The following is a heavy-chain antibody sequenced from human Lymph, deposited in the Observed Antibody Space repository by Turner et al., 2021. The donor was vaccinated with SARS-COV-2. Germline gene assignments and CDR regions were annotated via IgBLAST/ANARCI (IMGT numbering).Heavy chain of an antibody. CDR2: IDSGGTK. J-gene: IGHJ6*02. D-gene: IGHD5-18*01. V-gene: IGHV3-53*04. Sequence: EVQLVESGGGLVQPGGSLRLSCAASGLTVSSNYMSWVRQAPGKGLEWVSVIDSGGTKYYADSVKGRFTISRHNSKNTLYLQMNSLRAEDTAVYYCARDLDTAGGMDVWGQGTTVTVSS. CDR3: ARDLDTAGGMDV. CDR1: GLTVSSNY.